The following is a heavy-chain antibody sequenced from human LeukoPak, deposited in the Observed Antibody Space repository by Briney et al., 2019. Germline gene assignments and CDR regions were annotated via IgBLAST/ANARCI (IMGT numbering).Heavy chain of an antibody. J-gene: IGHJ4*02. CDR3: AIFIRDY. CDR1: GGSISSSSYY. CDR2: IYYSGST. Sequence: SETLSLTCTVSGGSISSSSYYWGWIRQPPGKGLEWIGSIYYSGSTYYNPSLKSRVTISVDTSKNQFSLKLSSVTAADTAVYYCAIFIRDYWGQGTLVTVSS. V-gene: IGHV4-39*01.